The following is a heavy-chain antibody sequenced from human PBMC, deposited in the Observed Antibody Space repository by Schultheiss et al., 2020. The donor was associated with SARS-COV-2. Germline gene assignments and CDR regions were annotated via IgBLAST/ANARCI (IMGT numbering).Heavy chain of an antibody. Sequence: GESLKISFAASGFTLSGYWMHWVRQAPGKGLEWVSAISGSATSTYYADSVKGRFTSSRDDSRATLYLHMNSLRIEDTAVYYCAKPRRGSWGQGTLVTVSS. J-gene: IGHJ4*02. CDR2: ISGSATST. CDR3: AKPRRGS. D-gene: IGHD3-16*01. V-gene: IGHV3-23*01. CDR1: GFTLSGYW.